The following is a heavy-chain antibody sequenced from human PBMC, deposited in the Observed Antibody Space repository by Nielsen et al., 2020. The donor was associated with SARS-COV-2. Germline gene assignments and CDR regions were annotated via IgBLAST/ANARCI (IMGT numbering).Heavy chain of an antibody. J-gene: IGHJ4*02. D-gene: IGHD6-6*01. Sequence: SETLSLTCTVSDGSISSNTHYWDWIRQPPGKGLEWLGSVHYSENTYYNPSLKSRVTISVDTPKNQVSLKLSSVTAADTAVYYCARRLAYSSSSGDFDSWSQGTLVTVSS. CDR3: ARRLAYSSSSGDFDS. V-gene: IGHV4-39*01. CDR2: VHYSENT. CDR1: DGSISSNTHY.